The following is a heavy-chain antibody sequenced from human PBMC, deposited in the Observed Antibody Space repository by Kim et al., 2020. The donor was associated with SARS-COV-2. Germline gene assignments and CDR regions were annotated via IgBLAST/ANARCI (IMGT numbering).Heavy chain of an antibody. D-gene: IGHD3-10*01. CDR2: IYYSGST. J-gene: IGHJ4*02. CDR1: GGSISSGGYY. Sequence: SETLSLTCTVSGGSISSGGYYWSWIRQHPGKGLEWIGYIYYSGSTYYNPSLKSRVTISVDTSKNQFSLKLSSVTAADTAVYYCARFSSGSYYNFDYWGQGTLVTVSS. V-gene: IGHV4-31*03. CDR3: ARFSSGSYYNFDY.